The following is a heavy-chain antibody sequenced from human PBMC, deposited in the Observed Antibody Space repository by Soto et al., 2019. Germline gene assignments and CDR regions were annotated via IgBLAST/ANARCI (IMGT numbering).Heavy chain of an antibody. Sequence: EVQLVESGGGLVQPGGSLRLSCAASGFTFSSYWMSWVRQAPGKGLEWVANIKQDGSEKDYVDSVKGRFTISRDNAKNSLYLQMNSLRAEDTAVYYCARGNYYYYYYMDVWGKGTTVTVSS. V-gene: IGHV3-7*01. J-gene: IGHJ6*03. CDR1: GFTFSSYW. CDR2: IKQDGSEK. CDR3: ARGNYYYYYYMDV.